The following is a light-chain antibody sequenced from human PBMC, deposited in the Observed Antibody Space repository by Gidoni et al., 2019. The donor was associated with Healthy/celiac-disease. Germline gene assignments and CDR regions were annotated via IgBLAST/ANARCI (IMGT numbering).Light chain of an antibody. V-gene: IGLV3-1*01. J-gene: IGLJ1*01. CDR2: QDS. CDR3: QAWDSSRYV. CDR1: KMGDKY. Sequence: SYERTQQPSGSVTPGQTASTTCSGEKMGDKYACWYQQKPGQSPVLVIYQDSKQPSGIPGRFSGSTSGNTATLTISGTQAMDEADYYCQAWDSSRYVFGTGTKVTVL.